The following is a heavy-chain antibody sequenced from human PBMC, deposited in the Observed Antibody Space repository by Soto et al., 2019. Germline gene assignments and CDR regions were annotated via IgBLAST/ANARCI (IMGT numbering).Heavy chain of an antibody. Sequence: HSETLSLTCTVSGGSISRGGDYWSWVRQHPGKGLEWIGYIYYSGSTYYNQSLKSRVTISVDTSKIQFSLKLSSVTAADTAVYYCARDVTYDFWSGNQGSGFDPWGQGTLVTVSS. D-gene: IGHD3-3*01. CDR1: GGSISRGGDY. V-gene: IGHV4-31*03. CDR2: IYYSGST. CDR3: ARDVTYDFWSGNQGSGFDP. J-gene: IGHJ5*02.